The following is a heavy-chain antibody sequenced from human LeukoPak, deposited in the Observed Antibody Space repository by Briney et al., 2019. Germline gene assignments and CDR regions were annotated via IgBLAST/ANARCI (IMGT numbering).Heavy chain of an antibody. CDR3: AKVKYDYGDPVGWFDP. CDR2: ISGSGDRT. Sequence: GGSLRLSCVASGFIFSSSAMTWVRQVPGKGLEWVSHISGSGDRTYYADSVRGRFTSSRDNSKNTLFLQMNSLRAEDTAVYYCAKVKYDYGDPVGWFDPWGQGTLVTVSS. V-gene: IGHV3-23*01. D-gene: IGHD4-17*01. J-gene: IGHJ5*02. CDR1: GFIFSSSA.